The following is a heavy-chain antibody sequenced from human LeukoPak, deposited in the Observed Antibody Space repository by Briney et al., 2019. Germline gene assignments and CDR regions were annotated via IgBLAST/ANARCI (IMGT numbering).Heavy chain of an antibody. J-gene: IGHJ4*02. D-gene: IGHD3-10*01. CDR3: ASTTYYYGSGSYVPFDY. V-gene: IGHV3-7*01. CDR2: IKQEGSEK. CDR1: GFTFSSYW. Sequence: PGGSLRLSCAASGFTFSSYWMSSVRQAPGKGLGWVANIKQEGSEKYYVDSVKGRFTISRDNAKNSLYLQMNSLRAEDTAVYYCASTTYYYGSGSYVPFDYWGQGTLVTVSS.